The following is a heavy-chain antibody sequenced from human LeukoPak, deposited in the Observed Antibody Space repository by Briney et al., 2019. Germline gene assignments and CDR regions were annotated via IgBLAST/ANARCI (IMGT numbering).Heavy chain of an antibody. Sequence: GASVKVSCKASGYTFTGYYMHWVRQAPGQGLEWMGWINPNSGGTDYAQKFQGRVTMTRDTSISTAYMELSSLKSEDTAIYYCTRGDYWGQGTPVTVSS. CDR2: INPNSGGT. J-gene: IGHJ4*02. CDR3: TRGDY. CDR1: GYTFTGYY. V-gene: IGHV1-2*02.